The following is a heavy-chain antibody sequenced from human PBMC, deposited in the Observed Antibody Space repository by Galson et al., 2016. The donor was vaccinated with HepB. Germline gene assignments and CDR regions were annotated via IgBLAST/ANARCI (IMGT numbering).Heavy chain of an antibody. J-gene: IGHJ4*02. CDR2: VWYDGTNK. V-gene: IGHV3-33*01. CDR3: ARDRPRTDVVTDY. CDR1: GFTFSSYV. Sequence: SLRLSCAASGFTFSSYVIHWVRQAPGNGLEWAAVVWYDGTNKYYAESVRGRFTISRDNSKNTVYLQMNSLRAEDTAVYYCARDRPRTDVVTDYWGQGTLVTVSS. D-gene: IGHD3-22*01.